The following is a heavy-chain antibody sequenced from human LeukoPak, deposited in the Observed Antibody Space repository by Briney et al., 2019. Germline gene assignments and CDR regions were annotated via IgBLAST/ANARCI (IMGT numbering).Heavy chain of an antibody. CDR1: GHTFTSYG. V-gene: IGHV1-18*01. CDR2: ISVYNGNT. CDR3: ARRTVTTLSDYFDY. Sequence: ASVKVSCKASGHTFTSYGINWVRQAPGQGLEWMGWISVYNGNTKYAQKLQGRVTMTTDTSTNTAYMELRSLRSDDTAVYYCARRTVTTLSDYFDYWGQGTLVTVSS. D-gene: IGHD4-17*01. J-gene: IGHJ4*02.